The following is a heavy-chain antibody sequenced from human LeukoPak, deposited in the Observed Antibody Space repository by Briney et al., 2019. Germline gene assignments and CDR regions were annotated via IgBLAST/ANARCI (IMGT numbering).Heavy chain of an antibody. CDR1: GGSFSGYY. CDR3: AGGRRFTYSSSWYNY. Sequence: PSETLSLTCAVYGGSFSGYYWSWIRQPPGKGLEWIGEINHSGSTNYNPSLKSRVTISVDTSKNQFSLKLSSVTAADTAVYYCAGGRRFTYSSSWYNYWGQGTLVTVSS. V-gene: IGHV4-34*01. D-gene: IGHD6-13*01. CDR2: INHSGST. J-gene: IGHJ4*02.